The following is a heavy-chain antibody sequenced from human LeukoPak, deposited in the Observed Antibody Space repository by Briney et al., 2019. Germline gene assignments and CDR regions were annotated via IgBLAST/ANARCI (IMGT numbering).Heavy chain of an antibody. D-gene: IGHD3-22*01. CDR1: GFTFSSYA. J-gene: IGHJ5*02. CDR3: AKDIYDSLFDP. Sequence: GGSLRLSCAASGFTFSSYAMSWVRQAPGKGLEWVSGISGSGGNTDYADSVKGRFTISRDNSKNTLSLQMNSLRAEDTAIYYCAKDIYDSLFDPWGQGTLVTVSS. CDR2: ISGSGGNT. V-gene: IGHV3-23*01.